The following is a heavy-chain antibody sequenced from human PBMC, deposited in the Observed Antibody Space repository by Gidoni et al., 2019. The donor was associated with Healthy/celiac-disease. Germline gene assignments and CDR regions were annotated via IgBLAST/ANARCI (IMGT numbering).Heavy chain of an antibody. CDR1: GFHFDDYA. D-gene: IGHD6-19*01. Sequence: EVQLVESGGGLVQPGRSLRPSCAASGFHFDDYAMHVVRQAPGQGLGWVSGISWNSGSIGDADSVKGRFTISRDNAKNSLYLQMNSLRAEDTAVYYCAKDLGIAVAGPDYWGQGTLVTVSS. V-gene: IGHV3-9*01. CDR2: ISWNSGSI. J-gene: IGHJ4*02. CDR3: AKDLGIAVAGPDY.